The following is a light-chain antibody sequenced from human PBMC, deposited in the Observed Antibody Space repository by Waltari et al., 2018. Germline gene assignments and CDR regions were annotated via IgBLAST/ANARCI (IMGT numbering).Light chain of an antibody. J-gene: IGKJ4*01. CDR2: IAS. Sequence: DIQMTQSPYSLSVSVGDRDTITCQASQDISNYLNWYQQKPGKAPKLLIYIASSLETGVPSRFSGIRSGTHFTFTISSLQPEDITTYYCQQYDNLPVTFGGGTKVAIK. CDR1: QDISNY. V-gene: IGKV1-33*01. CDR3: QQYDNLPVT.